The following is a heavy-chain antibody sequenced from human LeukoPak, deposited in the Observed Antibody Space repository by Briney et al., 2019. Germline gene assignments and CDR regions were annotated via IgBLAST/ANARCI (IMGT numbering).Heavy chain of an antibody. J-gene: IGHJ1*01. Sequence: GASVKVSCKASGYTFTSYGISWVRQAPGQGLEWMGWISAYNGNTNYAQKLQGRVTMTTDTSTSTVYMELSSLRSEDTAVYYCARDSAGSSWYRSSLLNAEYFQHWGQGTLVTVSS. V-gene: IGHV1-18*01. CDR3: ARDSAGSSWYRSSLLNAEYFQH. D-gene: IGHD6-13*01. CDR2: ISAYNGNT. CDR1: GYTFTSYG.